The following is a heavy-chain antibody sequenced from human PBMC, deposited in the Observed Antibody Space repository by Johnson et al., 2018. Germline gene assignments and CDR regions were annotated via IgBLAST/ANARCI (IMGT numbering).Heavy chain of an antibody. CDR3: ARQTVTNAFDL. J-gene: IGHJ3*01. CDR1: GGSINNFY. CDR2: IYYSGSP. Sequence: QVQLQESGPGLVKPSETLSLTCSVSGGSINNFYWSWIRQPPGKGLEWIGYIYYSGSPHYNPSLESRVTIAVDTSKNQFSLKLTSVTTADTAVYYCARQTVTNAFDLWGQGTMVTVSS. V-gene: IGHV4-59*01. D-gene: IGHD4-11*01.